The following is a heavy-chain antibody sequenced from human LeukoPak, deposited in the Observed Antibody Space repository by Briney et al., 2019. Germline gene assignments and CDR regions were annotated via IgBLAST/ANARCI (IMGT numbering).Heavy chain of an antibody. D-gene: IGHD1-26*01. CDR3: ARHSPEWELLGGGDAFNI. Sequence: GESLKISCKGSGYSFTSYWIGWVRQMPGKGLEWMGIIYPGDSDTRYSPSFQGQVTISADKSISTAYLQWSSLKASDTAMYYCARHSPEWELLGGGDAFNIWGQGTMVTVSS. J-gene: IGHJ3*02. CDR2: IYPGDSDT. CDR1: GYSFTSYW. V-gene: IGHV5-51*01.